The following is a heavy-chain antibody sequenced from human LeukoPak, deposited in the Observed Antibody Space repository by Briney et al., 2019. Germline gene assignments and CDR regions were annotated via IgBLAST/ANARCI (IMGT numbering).Heavy chain of an antibody. CDR2: INTIGVNT. Sequence: GGALRLSCVASGVTFRHYDMSWGRQAPGKGLEWVSSINTIGVNTYYADSLQGRFTISRANSKNTLHMQMNNVRAEDTALYYCMKLPTMIIVIDTDFEYWGQGAQVTVSS. J-gene: IGHJ4*02. CDR3: MKLPTMIIVIDTDFEY. V-gene: IGHV3-23*01. CDR1: GVTFRHYD. D-gene: IGHD2-21*01.